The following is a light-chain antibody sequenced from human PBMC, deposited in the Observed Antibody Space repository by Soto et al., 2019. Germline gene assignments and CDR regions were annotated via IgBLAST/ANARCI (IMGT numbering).Light chain of an antibody. CDR2: GNR. CDR1: SSNIGSLYD. CDR3: QAYDYSLTASV. Sequence: QSVLTQPPSVSGAPGQRVTISCTGSSSNIGSLYDVHWYQQLPGAAPKLVIFGNRNRPSGVPERFSGSKSGTSASLAITGLQAEDEADYYCQAYDYSLTASVFGGGTQLTVL. V-gene: IGLV1-40*01. J-gene: IGLJ3*02.